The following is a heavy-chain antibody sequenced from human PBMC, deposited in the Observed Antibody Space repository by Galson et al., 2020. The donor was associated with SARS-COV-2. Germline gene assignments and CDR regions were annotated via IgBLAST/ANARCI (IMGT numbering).Heavy chain of an antibody. CDR3: ARTDYASGRHVDY. J-gene: IGHJ4*02. CDR2: IYPGDSDT. CDR1: GYSFSNYW. V-gene: IGHV5-51*01. D-gene: IGHD3-10*01. Sequence: KVSCKGSGYSFSNYWIAWVRQMPGKGLEYMGIIYPGDSDTRYNPSFRGQVTISADESITTAYLQWSSLKTSDTATYYCARTDYASGRHVDYWGQGTLVTVSS.